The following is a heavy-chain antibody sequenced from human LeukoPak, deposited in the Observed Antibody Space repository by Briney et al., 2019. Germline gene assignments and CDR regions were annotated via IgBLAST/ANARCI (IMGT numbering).Heavy chain of an antibody. V-gene: IGHV4-59*13. CDR2: ISYSGTT. CDR1: GGSISTYY. J-gene: IGHJ3*02. CDR3: ARALSAWPHAFDI. Sequence: SETLSLTCTVSGGSISTYYWGWVRQTPGQGLAWRGYISYSGTTTYSSSLQSRVTISLDTSENQFSLRLNSLTAADTAVYYCARALSAWPHAFDIWGQRTMVTVSS. D-gene: IGHD6-19*01.